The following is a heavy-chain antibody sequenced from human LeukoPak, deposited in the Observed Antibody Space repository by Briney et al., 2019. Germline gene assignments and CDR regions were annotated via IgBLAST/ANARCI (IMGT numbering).Heavy chain of an antibody. CDR3: ARDGVAASNTEYYFDF. CDR2: ISTYNGNT. V-gene: IGHV1-18*01. CDR1: GYTFTNYG. D-gene: IGHD2-15*01. J-gene: IGHJ4*02. Sequence: ASVKVSCKASGYTFTNYGISWVRQAPGQGLEWMGWISTYNGNTNYAQNLQGRVTMTTDTYTSTAYMELRSLRSDDTAVYYCARDGVAASNTEYYFDFWGQGTLVTVSS.